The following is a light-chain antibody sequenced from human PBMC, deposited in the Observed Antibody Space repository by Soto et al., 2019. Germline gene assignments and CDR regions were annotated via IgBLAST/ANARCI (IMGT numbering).Light chain of an antibody. CDR3: QQRRWSLT. Sequence: VLTQSPATLSLSTGERATLSCRASPSVSHFLAWYQQKPGQAPRLLIYEASKRATGIPPRFSGSGAGTDFTLTISSLEPEDSATYYCQQRRWSLTFAGGTKVDIK. CDR2: EAS. J-gene: IGKJ4*01. V-gene: IGKV3-11*01. CDR1: PSVSHF.